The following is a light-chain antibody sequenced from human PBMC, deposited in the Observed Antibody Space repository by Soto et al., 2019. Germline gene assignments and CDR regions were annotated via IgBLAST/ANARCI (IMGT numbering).Light chain of an antibody. CDR3: PSFSSSSPLL. CDR1: SSDVGAYNY. J-gene: IGLJ2*01. Sequence: QSALTQPASVSGSLGQSITISCTGTSSDVGAYNYVSWYQQHPDKAPKLLIFEVTNRPSGVSGRFSGSKSGITASLSISGLQLEDEADYYCPSFSSSSPLLFGGGPQLPVL. CDR2: EVT. V-gene: IGLV2-14*01.